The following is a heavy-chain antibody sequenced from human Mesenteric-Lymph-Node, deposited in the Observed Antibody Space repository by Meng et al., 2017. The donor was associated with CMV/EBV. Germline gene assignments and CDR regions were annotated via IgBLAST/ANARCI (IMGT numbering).Heavy chain of an antibody. CDR2: IYYSGST. J-gene: IGHJ6*02. V-gene: IGHV4-59*01. Sequence: SETLSLTCTVSGGSISSYYWSWIRQPPGKGLEWIGYIYYSGSTNYNPSLKSRVTISVDTSKNQFSLKLSSVTAADTAVYYCARGIRDDFWSGYFHYYGMDVWGQGTTVTAP. CDR3: ARGIRDDFWSGYFHYYGMDV. D-gene: IGHD3-3*01. CDR1: GGSISSYY.